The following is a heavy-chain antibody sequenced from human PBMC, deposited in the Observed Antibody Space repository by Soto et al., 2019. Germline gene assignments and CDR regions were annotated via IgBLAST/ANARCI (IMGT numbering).Heavy chain of an antibody. CDR3: ARQLWWLGNWFDP. CDR2: IYRGST. D-gene: IGHD5-18*01. CDR1: GGSISSYY. V-gene: IGHV4-59*08. J-gene: IGHJ5*02. Sequence: QVQLQESGPGLVKPSETLSLTCTVSGGSISSYYWSWIRQPPGKGLEWIGYIYRGSTNYNPSLKSRVTISVDTSKNQFSLKLSYVTAADTAVYYCARQLWWLGNWFDPWGQGTLVTVSS.